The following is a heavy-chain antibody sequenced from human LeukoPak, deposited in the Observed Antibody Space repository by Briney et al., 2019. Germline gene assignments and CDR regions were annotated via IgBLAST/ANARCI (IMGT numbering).Heavy chain of an antibody. V-gene: IGHV4-59*02. CDR1: GGSVSSYY. CDR3: ARGGPNGWVFDY. Sequence: SETLSLTCTVSGGSVSSYYWSWIRQPPGKGLEWIGYIYYSGSTNYNPSLKSRVTISVDTSKNQFSLKLSSVTAADTAVYYCARGGPNGWVFDYWGQGTLVTVSS. J-gene: IGHJ4*02. D-gene: IGHD6-19*01. CDR2: IYYSGST.